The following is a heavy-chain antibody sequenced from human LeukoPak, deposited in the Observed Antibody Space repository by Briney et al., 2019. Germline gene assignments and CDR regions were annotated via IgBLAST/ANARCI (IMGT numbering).Heavy chain of an antibody. CDR1: GYTFTSYG. CDR3: ARAPQQWLVLDYFDY. J-gene: IGHJ4*02. D-gene: IGHD6-19*01. Sequence: ASVKVSCKASGYTFTSYGISWVRQAPGQGLEWMGWISAYNGNTNYAQKLQGRVTMTTDTSTSTAYMELRSLRSDDTAVYYCARAPQQWLVLDYFDYWGQGTLVTVSS. V-gene: IGHV1-18*01. CDR2: ISAYNGNT.